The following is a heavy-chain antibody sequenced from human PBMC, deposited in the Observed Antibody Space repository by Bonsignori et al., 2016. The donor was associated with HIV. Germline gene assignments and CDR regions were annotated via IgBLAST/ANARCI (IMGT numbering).Heavy chain of an antibody. CDR2: ISSSSSTI. J-gene: IGHJ3*02. Sequence: VRQAPGKGLEWVSYISSSSSTIYYADSVKGRFTISRDNAKNSLYLQMNSLRDEDTAVYYCALEDAFDIWGQGTMVTVSS. V-gene: IGHV3-48*02. CDR3: ALEDAFDI.